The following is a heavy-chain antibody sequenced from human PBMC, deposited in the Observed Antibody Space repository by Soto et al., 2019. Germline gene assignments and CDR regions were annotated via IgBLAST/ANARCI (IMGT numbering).Heavy chain of an antibody. J-gene: IGHJ4*02. CDR2: MNPNSGNT. CDR3: ARGDYGYYARFDY. V-gene: IGHV1-8*01. D-gene: IGHD4-17*01. CDR1: GYTFTSHD. Sequence: QVQLVQSGAEVKKSGASVKVSCKASGYTFTSHDINWVRQATGQGLEWMGWMNPNSGNTGYAQKFQGRATMTRNTSISTAYMERSSLRSEDTAVYYCARGDYGYYARFDYWGQGTLVTVSS.